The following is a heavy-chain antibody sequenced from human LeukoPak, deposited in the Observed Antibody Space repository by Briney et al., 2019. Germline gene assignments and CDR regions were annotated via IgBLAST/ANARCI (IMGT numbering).Heavy chain of an antibody. J-gene: IGHJ5*02. CDR2: INHSGST. V-gene: IGHV4-34*01. CDR1: GGSFSGYY. CDR3: ATAHPYYDFWSGYYTRFGFDP. D-gene: IGHD3-3*01. Sequence: SETLSLTCAVYGGSFSGYYWSWIRQPPGKGLEWIGGINHSGSTNYNPSLKSRVTISVDTSKNQFSLKLSSVTAADTAVYYCATAHPYYDFWSGYYTRFGFDPWGQGTLVTVSS.